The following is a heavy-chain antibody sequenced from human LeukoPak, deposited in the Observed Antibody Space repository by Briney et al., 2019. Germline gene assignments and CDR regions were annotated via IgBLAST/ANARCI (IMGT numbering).Heavy chain of an antibody. Sequence: SETLSLTCTVSGGSIITYYWGWIRQPPGKGLEWVGHMYYRGNTFYNPSLKSRVTISVDTSKNQFSLKLRSVTAADTAVYYCARLYGNYQNYFDYWGQGTLVTVSS. CDR1: GGSIITYY. CDR2: MYYRGNT. J-gene: IGHJ4*02. V-gene: IGHV4-39*07. D-gene: IGHD1-7*01. CDR3: ARLYGNYQNYFDY.